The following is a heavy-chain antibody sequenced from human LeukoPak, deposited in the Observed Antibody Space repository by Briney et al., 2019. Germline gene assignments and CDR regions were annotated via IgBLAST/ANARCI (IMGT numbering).Heavy chain of an antibody. V-gene: IGHV3-23*01. D-gene: IGHD3-22*01. CDR2: ISGSGGST. CDR3: AKARPNYYDSSGYYSDY. J-gene: IGHJ4*02. Sequence: GGSLRLSCAASGFAFSSYGMSWVRQAPGKGLEWVSAISGSGGSTYYADSVKGRFTISRDNSKNTLYLQMNSLRAEDTAVYYCAKARPNYYDSSGYYSDYWGQGTLVTVSS. CDR1: GFAFSSYG.